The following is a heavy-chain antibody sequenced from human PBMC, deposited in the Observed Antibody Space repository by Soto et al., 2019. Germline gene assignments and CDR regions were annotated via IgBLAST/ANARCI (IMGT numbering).Heavy chain of an antibody. CDR2: MYYSGST. J-gene: IGHJ4*02. Sequence: SETLSLTCIVSGGSISSSSYYWAWTRQPPGKGLEWIGSMYYSGSTYYNPSLNSRVTISVDTSKNHFSLKLRSVTAAAKDLSHCPRSCSRAFRSLEWVNRLDCWGQGPRVTVSS. CDR3: PRSCSRAFRSLEWVNRLDC. D-gene: IGHD3-3*01. V-gene: IGHV4-39*02. CDR1: GGSISSSSYY.